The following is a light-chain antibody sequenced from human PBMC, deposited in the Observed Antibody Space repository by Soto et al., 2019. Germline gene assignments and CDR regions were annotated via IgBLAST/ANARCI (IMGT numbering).Light chain of an antibody. CDR3: SSQGTSSTLV. CDR2: DVS. CDR1: SSDVGYYNY. V-gene: IGLV2-14*01. J-gene: IGLJ2*01. Sequence: QSALTQPASVSGSPGQSITISRTGTSSDVGYYNYVSWYQQHPGKAPNLMIYDVSNRPSGVSNRFSGSKSGNTASLTISGLQAEDEADYYCSSQGTSSTLVFGGGTKLTVL.